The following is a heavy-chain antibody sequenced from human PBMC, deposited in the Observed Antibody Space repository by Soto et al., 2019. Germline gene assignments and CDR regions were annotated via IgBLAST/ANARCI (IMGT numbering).Heavy chain of an antibody. D-gene: IGHD3-9*01. CDR3: AGRTGYPFDY. V-gene: IGHV3-23*01. Sequence: EVQLLESGGGLVQPGGSLRLSCAASGFIFSNYAMNWVRKAPGKGLEWVSAVGGNGLDTYYADSVKGRFTISRDNSKNTLYLQMTSLRAEDTAVYYCAGRTGYPFDYWGQGTMVTVSS. CDR1: GFIFSNYA. J-gene: IGHJ4*02. CDR2: VGGNGLDT.